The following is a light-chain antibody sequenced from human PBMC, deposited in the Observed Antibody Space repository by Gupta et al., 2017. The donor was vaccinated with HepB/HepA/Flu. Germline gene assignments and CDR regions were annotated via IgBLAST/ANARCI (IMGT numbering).Light chain of an antibody. CDR3: SSYTSSSTLVV. J-gene: IGLJ2*01. Sequence: SALTQPPSVSGSPGQPITISCAGTSSDVGGYNYVSWYQQHPGKAPKLMIYDVSNRPSGVSNRFSGSKSGNTASLTISGLQAEDEADYYCSSYTSSSTLVVFGGGTKLTVL. CDR1: SSDVGGYNY. CDR2: DVS. V-gene: IGLV2-14*01.